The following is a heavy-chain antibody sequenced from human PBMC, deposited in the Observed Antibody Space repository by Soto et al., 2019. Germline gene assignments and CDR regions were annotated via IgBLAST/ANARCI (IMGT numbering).Heavy chain of an antibody. J-gene: IGHJ4*02. Sequence: EVQLLDSGGGLVQPGGSLRLSCVASGLTFSSYAMSWVRQVPGKGLEWVSLIGGSGTNTYYADSMKGRFTISRDNSKNTLYLQMNSLRAEDTAVYYCAKVDYGDSFDYWGQGTPVTVSS. D-gene: IGHD4-17*01. CDR3: AKVDYGDSFDY. CDR1: GLTFSSYA. CDR2: IGGSGTNT. V-gene: IGHV3-23*01.